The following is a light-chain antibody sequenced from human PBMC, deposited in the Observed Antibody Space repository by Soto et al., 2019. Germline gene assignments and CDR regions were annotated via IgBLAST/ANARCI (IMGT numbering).Light chain of an antibody. CDR1: ETISSN. CDR3: QQYKSWTSIT. Sequence: EIVMTQSPATLSVSPGERVTLSCRASETISSNLARYQQKPGQAPSLLMYGASNRAPGIPARFSGSGSGTEFALTISSLQSEDFAVYYCQQYKSWTSITFGQGTRLEI. J-gene: IGKJ5*01. CDR2: GAS. V-gene: IGKV3D-15*01.